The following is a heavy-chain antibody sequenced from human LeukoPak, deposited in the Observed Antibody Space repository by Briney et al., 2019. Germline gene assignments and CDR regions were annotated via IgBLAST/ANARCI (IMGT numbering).Heavy chain of an antibody. CDR3: AGGPSSGWPFYYYYGMDV. V-gene: IGHV4-34*01. CDR1: GGSFSGYY. Sequence: QSSETLSLTCAVYGGSFSGYYWSWIRQPPGKGLEWIGEINHSGSTNYNPSLKSRVTISVDTSKNQFSLKLSSVTAADTAVYYCAGGPSSGWPFYYYYGMDVWGQGTTVTVSS. J-gene: IGHJ6*02. CDR2: INHSGST. D-gene: IGHD6-19*01.